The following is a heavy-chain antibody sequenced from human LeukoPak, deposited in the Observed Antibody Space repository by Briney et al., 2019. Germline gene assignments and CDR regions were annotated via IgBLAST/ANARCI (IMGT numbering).Heavy chain of an antibody. D-gene: IGHD3-22*01. V-gene: IGHV3-21*01. J-gene: IGHJ4*02. Sequence: GGSLRLSCAASGFTFSSYSMNWVRQAPGKGLEWVSSISSSSSYIYYADSVKGRFTISRDNAKNSLSLQMNSLRAEDTAVSYCARDYTMIRYYFDYWGQGTLVTVSS. CDR2: ISSSSSYI. CDR1: GFTFSSYS. CDR3: ARDYTMIRYYFDY.